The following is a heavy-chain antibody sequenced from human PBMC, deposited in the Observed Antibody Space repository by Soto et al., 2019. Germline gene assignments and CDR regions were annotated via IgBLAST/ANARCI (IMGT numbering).Heavy chain of an antibody. Sequence: QVQLVQSGAEVKKPGASVKVSCKASGYTFTSYAMHWVRQAPGQRLEWMGWINAGNGNTKYSQKFQGRVTITRDTSASTAYMELSSLRSEDTAVYYCASTVVASEHYYYYGMDVWGQGTTVTVSS. CDR2: INAGNGNT. CDR3: ASTVVASEHYYYYGMDV. D-gene: IGHD2-15*01. CDR1: GYTFTSYA. V-gene: IGHV1-3*01. J-gene: IGHJ6*02.